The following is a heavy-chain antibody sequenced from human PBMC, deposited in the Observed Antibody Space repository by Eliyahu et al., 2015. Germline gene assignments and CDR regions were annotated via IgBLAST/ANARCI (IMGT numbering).Heavy chain of an antibody. J-gene: IGHJ4*02. V-gene: IGHV3-33*01. D-gene: IGHD5-18*01. Sequence: QVQLVESGGGVVQPGTSLRLSXAASGFSFRSYAMHWVRQAPGKGVEWVTVIWYDGSNKYYADSVKGRFTXSRDNSKNTLFLQMNSLRADDTAVYYCARGGYRYGGVHDYWGQGTVVTVSS. CDR2: IWYDGSNK. CDR3: ARGGYRYGGVHDY. CDR1: GFSFRSYA.